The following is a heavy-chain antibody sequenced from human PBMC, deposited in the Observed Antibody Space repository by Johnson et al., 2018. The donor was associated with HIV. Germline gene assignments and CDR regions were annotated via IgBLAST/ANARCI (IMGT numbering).Heavy chain of an antibody. CDR3: SIDPIFLGYWYHSSP. D-gene: IGHD2-2*01. CDR2: IKRKADGGTT. V-gene: IGHV3-15*01. J-gene: IGHJ3*01. Sequence: MLLVESGGGLVKPGGPLRLSCAVSGFTFTDAWLIWVRQAPAKGPEWVGRIKRKADGGTTDYAAPAKGRGRISRDDSRTTVYLQMNSLKTDDTAVYFCSIDPIFLGYWYHSSPWGQGTMVTVSS. CDR1: GFTFTDAW.